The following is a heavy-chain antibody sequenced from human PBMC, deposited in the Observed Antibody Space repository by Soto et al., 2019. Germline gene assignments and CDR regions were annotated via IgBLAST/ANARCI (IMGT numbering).Heavy chain of an antibody. J-gene: IGHJ6*03. Sequence: SETLSLTCTVSGGSISSYYWSWIRQPPGKGLEWIGYIYYSGSTNYNPSLKSRVTISVDTSKNQFSLKLSSVTAADTAVYYCARGAGYDFWSGYPYYYYYMDVWGKGTTVTVSS. CDR1: GGSISSYY. CDR2: IYYSGST. V-gene: IGHV4-59*01. D-gene: IGHD3-3*01. CDR3: ARGAGYDFWSGYPYYYYYMDV.